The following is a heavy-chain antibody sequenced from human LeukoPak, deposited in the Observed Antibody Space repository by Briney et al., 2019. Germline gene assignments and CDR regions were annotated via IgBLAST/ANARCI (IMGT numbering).Heavy chain of an antibody. J-gene: IGHJ4*02. D-gene: IGHD3-22*01. Sequence: GGSLRLSCAASGFTFSDAWMSWVRQAPGKGLEWVGRIKSKTDGGTTDYAAPVKGRFTISRDDSKNTLYLQMNSLKTEDTAVYYCTTSLSSGYYIDYWGQGTLVTVSS. V-gene: IGHV3-15*01. CDR3: TTSLSSGYYIDY. CDR2: IKSKTDGGTT. CDR1: GFTFSDAW.